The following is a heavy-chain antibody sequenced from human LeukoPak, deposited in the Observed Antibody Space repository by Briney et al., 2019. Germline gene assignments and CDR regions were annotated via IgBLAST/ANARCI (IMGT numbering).Heavy chain of an antibody. J-gene: IGHJ4*02. D-gene: IGHD2-21*02. CDR3: AKEGAYCGGDCYSYFDY. Sequence: GGSLRLSCAASGFTFSNSAMNWVRQAPGYGLEWVSVISGSGGSTYYADSVKGRFTVSRDNSKNTLYLQMNSLRLEDTAVYYCAKEGAYCGGDCYSYFDYWGQGTLVTVSS. V-gene: IGHV3-23*01. CDR1: GFTFSNSA. CDR2: ISGSGGST.